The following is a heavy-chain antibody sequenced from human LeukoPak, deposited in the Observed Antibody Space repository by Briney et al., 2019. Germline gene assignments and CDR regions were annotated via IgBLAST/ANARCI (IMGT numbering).Heavy chain of an antibody. Sequence: GESLQISCKGSGYSFTSYWIGWVRRMPGKGLEWMGTIYPGDSDTRYSPSFQGQVTISADKSISTAYLQWSSLKASDTAMYYCARVMGSGWTLYYFDYWGQGTLVTVSS. D-gene: IGHD6-19*01. V-gene: IGHV5-51*01. J-gene: IGHJ4*02. CDR3: ARVMGSGWTLYYFDY. CDR2: IYPGDSDT. CDR1: GYSFTSYW.